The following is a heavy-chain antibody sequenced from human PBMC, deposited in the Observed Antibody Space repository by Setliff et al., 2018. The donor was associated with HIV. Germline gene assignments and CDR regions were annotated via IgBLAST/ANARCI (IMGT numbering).Heavy chain of an antibody. CDR1: GYSISSGHF. D-gene: IGHD2-15*01. CDR3: SSWQVDINKDY. V-gene: IGHV4-38-2*02. J-gene: IGHJ4*02. CDR2: INHIGNT. Sequence: SETLSLTCSVSGYSISSGHFWGWFRQPPGKGLEWIGEINHIGNTNYNPSLKSRVTISADTSKNQFSLKLTSVTAADTAVYYCSSWQVDINKDYWGQGTLVTVSS.